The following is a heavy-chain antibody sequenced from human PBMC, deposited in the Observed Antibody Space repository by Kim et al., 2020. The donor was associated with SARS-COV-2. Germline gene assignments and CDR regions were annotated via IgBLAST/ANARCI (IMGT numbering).Heavy chain of an antibody. J-gene: IGHJ4*02. V-gene: IGHV4-39*07. D-gene: IGHD5-18*01. Sequence: YNPSHKSRVTISVDTSKNQFSLKLSSVTAADTAVYYCAKDTAMVTAGFDYWGQGTLVTVSS. CDR3: AKDTAMVTAGFDY.